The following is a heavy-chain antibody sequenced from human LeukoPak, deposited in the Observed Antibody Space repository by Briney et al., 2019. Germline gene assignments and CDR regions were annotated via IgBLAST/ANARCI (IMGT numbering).Heavy chain of an antibody. V-gene: IGHV4-61*01. CDR2: IYYSGST. Sequence: SSETLSLTCTVSGGSISSSSYYWSWIRQPPGKGLEWIGYIYYSGSTNYNPSLKSRVTISVDTSKNQFSLKLSSVTAADTAVYYCARGGEQWLEYNWFDPWGQGTLVTVSS. CDR1: GGSISSSSYY. J-gene: IGHJ5*02. D-gene: IGHD6-19*01. CDR3: ARGGEQWLEYNWFDP.